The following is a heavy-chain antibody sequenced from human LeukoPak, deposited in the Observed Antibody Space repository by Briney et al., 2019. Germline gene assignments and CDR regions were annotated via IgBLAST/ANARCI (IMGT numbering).Heavy chain of an antibody. CDR1: GFTFSKYW. D-gene: IGHD6-19*01. Sequence: PRGSLRLSCAASGFTFSKYWMLWVRQAPGKGLESVSRINTDGTVTTYADSVKGRFTVSRDNADNTMFLQMNSVRDEDTAVYYCATKQWLAPPPDSWGQGTLVAVSS. CDR3: ATKQWLAPPPDS. V-gene: IGHV3-74*01. J-gene: IGHJ4*02. CDR2: INTDGTVT.